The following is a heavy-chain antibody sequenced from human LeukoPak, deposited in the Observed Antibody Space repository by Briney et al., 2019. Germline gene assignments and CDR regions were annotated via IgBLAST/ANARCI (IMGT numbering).Heavy chain of an antibody. CDR1: GFTFSSYS. D-gene: IGHD1-26*01. Sequence: PGGSLRLSCAASGFTFSSYSMNWVRQAPGKGLEWVSYISSSSSTIYYADSVKGRFTISRDNAKNSLYLQMNSLRAEDTAVYYCAKGLVGATYVGVLQHWGQGTLVTVSS. CDR2: ISSSSSTI. J-gene: IGHJ1*01. CDR3: AKGLVGATYVGVLQH. V-gene: IGHV3-48*04.